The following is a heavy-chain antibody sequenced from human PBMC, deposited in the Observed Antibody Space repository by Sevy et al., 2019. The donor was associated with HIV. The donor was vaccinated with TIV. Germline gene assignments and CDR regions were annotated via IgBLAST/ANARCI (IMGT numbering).Heavy chain of an antibody. V-gene: IGHV6-1*01. CDR2: TYYRSKWYN. J-gene: IGHJ3*02. CDR3: ARVLGRDTARYNAFDI. Sequence: SQTLSLTCAISGDSVSSNSAAWNWIRQSPSRGLEWLGRTYYRSKWYNDYAVSVKSRITINPDTSKNQFSLQLNSVTPEDTAVYYCARVLGRDTARYNAFDIWGQGTMVTVSS. D-gene: IGHD5-18*01. CDR1: GDSVSSNSAA.